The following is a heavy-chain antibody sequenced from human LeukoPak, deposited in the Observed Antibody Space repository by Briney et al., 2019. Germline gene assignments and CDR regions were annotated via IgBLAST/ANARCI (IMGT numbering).Heavy chain of an antibody. CDR3: AREAGLSTRRRLDY. J-gene: IGHJ4*02. D-gene: IGHD4/OR15-4a*01. V-gene: IGHV3-30-3*01. CDR2: ISYDGSNK. CDR1: GFTFSSYA. Sequence: PGGSLRLSCAASGFTFSSYAMHWVRQAPGKGLEWVAVISYDGSNKYNADSVKGRFTISRDNSKNMLYLQMNSLRTEDTALYYCAREAGLSTRRRLDYWGQGTLVTVSS.